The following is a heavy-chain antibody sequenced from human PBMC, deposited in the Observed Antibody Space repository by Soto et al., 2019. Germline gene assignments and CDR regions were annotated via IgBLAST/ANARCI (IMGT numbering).Heavy chain of an antibody. J-gene: IGHJ6*02. Sequence: PGGSLRLSCAASGFTFSSYGMHWVRQAPGKGLEWVAVISYDGSNKYYADSVKGRFTISRDNSKNTLYLQMNSLRAEDTAVYYCAKAAIAAAGTVGYYYYGMDVWGQGTTVTVSS. CDR1: GFTFSSYG. CDR2: ISYDGSNK. V-gene: IGHV3-30*18. D-gene: IGHD6-13*01. CDR3: AKAAIAAAGTVGYYYYGMDV.